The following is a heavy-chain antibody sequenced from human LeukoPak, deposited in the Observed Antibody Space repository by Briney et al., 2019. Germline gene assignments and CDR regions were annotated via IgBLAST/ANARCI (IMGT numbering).Heavy chain of an antibody. D-gene: IGHD1-26*01. CDR2: ISSSSSYI. Sequence: GGSLRLSCAASGFTFSSYSMTWVRQAPGKGLEWVSSISSSSSYIYYADSVKGRFTISRDNAKNSLYLQMNSPRAEDTAVYYCAIVGATDFDYWGQGTLVTVSS. CDR1: GFTFSSYS. V-gene: IGHV3-21*01. J-gene: IGHJ4*02. CDR3: AIVGATDFDY.